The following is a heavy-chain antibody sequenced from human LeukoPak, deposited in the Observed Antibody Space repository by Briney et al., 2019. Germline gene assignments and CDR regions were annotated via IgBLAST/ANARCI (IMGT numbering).Heavy chain of an antibody. CDR2: MNPNSGNT. J-gene: IGHJ4*02. CDR1: GYTFTSYD. V-gene: IGHV1-18*01. D-gene: IGHD5-12*01. Sequence: GASVKVSCKASGYTFTSYDINWVRQATGQGLEWMGWMNPNSGNTNYAQKLQGRVTMTTDTSTSTAYMELRSLRSDDTAVYYCARISGYESQTGDYWGQGTLVTVSS. CDR3: ARISGYESQTGDY.